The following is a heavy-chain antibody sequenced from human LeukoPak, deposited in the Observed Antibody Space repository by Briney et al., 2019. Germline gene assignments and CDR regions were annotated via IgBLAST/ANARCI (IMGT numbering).Heavy chain of an antibody. CDR1: GGSFSGYY. Sequence: PSENLSLTCAVYGGSFSGYYWSWIRQPPGKGLEWIGEINHSGSTNYNPSLKSRVTISVDTSKNQFSLKLSSVTAADTAVYYCATRAYDILTGYRPGGFDYWGQGTLVTVSS. CDR2: INHSGST. D-gene: IGHD3-9*01. V-gene: IGHV4-34*01. CDR3: ATRAYDILTGYRPGGFDY. J-gene: IGHJ4*02.